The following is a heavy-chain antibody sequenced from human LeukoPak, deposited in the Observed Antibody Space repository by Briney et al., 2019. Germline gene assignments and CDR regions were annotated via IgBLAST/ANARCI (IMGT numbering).Heavy chain of an antibody. CDR2: IQLSGNT. D-gene: IGHD1-1*01. CDR1: AGSFSSFS. J-gene: IGHJ5*02. CDR3: ARLIRAWNDHFDP. V-gene: IGHV4-4*09. Sequence: SETLSLTCTVSAGSFSSFSWSWIRQPAGKGLEWIGYIQLSGNTNYNPALKSRVSISLDTSKNQFSLHLSSVTAADTAVYYCARLIRAWNDHFDPWGQGTLVTVSS.